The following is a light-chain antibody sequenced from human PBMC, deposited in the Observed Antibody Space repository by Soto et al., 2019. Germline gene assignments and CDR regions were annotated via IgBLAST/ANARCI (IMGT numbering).Light chain of an antibody. CDR3: QQANSFPS. V-gene: IGKV1-12*02. J-gene: IGKJ5*01. CDR1: QGSSSW. CDR2: AAS. Sequence: DIQMTQSPSSESASVGDRVTITCRASQGSSSWLAWYQQKPGKAPKLLIYAASSLQSGVPSRFSGSGSGTDFTLTISSLQPEDFATYYCQQANSFPSFGQGTRLEIK.